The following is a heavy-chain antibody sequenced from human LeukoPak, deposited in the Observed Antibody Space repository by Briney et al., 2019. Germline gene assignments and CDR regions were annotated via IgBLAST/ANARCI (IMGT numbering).Heavy chain of an antibody. D-gene: IGHD3-10*01. CDR2: MNPNSGNT. CDR1: GYTFTSYD. CDR3: ARVAGRMVRGLYYFDY. V-gene: IGHV1-8*01. Sequence: GASVTVSCKASGYTFTSYDINWVRQATGQGLAWMGWMNPNSGNTGYAQKFQGRVTMTRNTSISTAYMELSSLRSEDTAVYYCARVAGRMVRGLYYFDYWGQGTLVTVSS. J-gene: IGHJ4*02.